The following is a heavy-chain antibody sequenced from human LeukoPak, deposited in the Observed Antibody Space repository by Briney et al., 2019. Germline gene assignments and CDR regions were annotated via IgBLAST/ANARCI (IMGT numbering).Heavy chain of an antibody. J-gene: IGHJ5*02. Sequence: GASVKVSCKASGYTFTSYYMHWVRQAPGQGLGWMGIINPSGGSTSYAQKFQGRVTMTRDTSTSTVYMELSSLRSEDTAVYYCARSLFRYYDSSGDNWFDPWGQGTLVTVSS. D-gene: IGHD3-22*01. V-gene: IGHV1-46*01. CDR1: GYTFTSYY. CDR2: INPSGGST. CDR3: ARSLFRYYDSSGDNWFDP.